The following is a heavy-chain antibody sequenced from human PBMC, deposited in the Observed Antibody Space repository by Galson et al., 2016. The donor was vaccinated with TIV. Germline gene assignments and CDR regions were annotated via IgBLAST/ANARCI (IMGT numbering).Heavy chain of an antibody. Sequence: SVKVSCKGSGYTFTSYYIHWVRQAPGQGLEWMGRINPSGGDATYAQKFQGRVILTRDTSTSTIYMDLSSLTSDDTAVYFCGRERISWGNFDYWGQGTLFTVSS. J-gene: IGHJ4*02. CDR1: GYTFTSYY. CDR3: GRERISWGNFDY. CDR2: INPSGGDA. V-gene: IGHV1-46*03. D-gene: IGHD2-15*01.